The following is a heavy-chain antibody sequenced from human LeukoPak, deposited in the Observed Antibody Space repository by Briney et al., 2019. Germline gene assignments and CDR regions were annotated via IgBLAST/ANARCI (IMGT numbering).Heavy chain of an antibody. CDR3: AGDDGDGDLLYGMDV. D-gene: IGHD4-17*01. CDR1: GYTFTSYG. CDR2: ISAYNGNT. J-gene: IGHJ6*02. V-gene: IGHV1-18*01. Sequence: ASVKVSCKASGYTFTSYGISWVRQAPGQGLEWMGWISAYNGNTNYAQKLQGRVTMTTDTSTSTAYMELRSLRSDDTAVYYCAGDDGDGDLLYGMDVWGQGTTVTVSS.